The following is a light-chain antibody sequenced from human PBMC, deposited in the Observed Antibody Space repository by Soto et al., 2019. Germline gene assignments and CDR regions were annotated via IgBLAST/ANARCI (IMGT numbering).Light chain of an antibody. CDR2: DAS. CDR3: QQYYSYPLT. Sequence: DIQMTQSPSTLSASVGDRVTITCRASQRISRYLAWYQQKPGEAPKLLIYDASSLQSGVPSRFSGSGSGTDFTLTISCLQSEDFATYYCQQYYSYPLTFGGGTKVDIK. CDR1: QRISRY. J-gene: IGKJ4*01. V-gene: IGKV1-5*01.